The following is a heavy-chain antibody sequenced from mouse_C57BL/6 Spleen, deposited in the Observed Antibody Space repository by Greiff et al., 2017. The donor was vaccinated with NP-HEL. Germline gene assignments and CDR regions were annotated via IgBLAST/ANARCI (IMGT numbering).Heavy chain of an antibody. D-gene: IGHD1-1*01. CDR2: IHPNSGST. CDR3: ATHYYGSSFQDY. V-gene: IGHV1-64*01. J-gene: IGHJ4*01. Sequence: VQLQQPGAELVKPGASVKLSCKASGYTFTSYWMHWVKQRPGQGLEWIGMIHPNSGSTNYNEKFKSKATLTVDKSSSTAYMQLSSLTSEDSAVYYCATHYYGSSFQDYWGQGTSVTVSS. CDR1: GYTFTSYW.